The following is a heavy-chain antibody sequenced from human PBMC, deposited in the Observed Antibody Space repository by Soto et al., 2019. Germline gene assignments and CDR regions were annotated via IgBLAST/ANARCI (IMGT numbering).Heavy chain of an antibody. J-gene: IGHJ4*02. CDR1: GFTFSPYW. V-gene: IGHV3-74*01. Sequence: EVQLVESGGGLVQPGGSLRLSCAASGFTFSPYWIHWVRQAPGRGLVWVSRINGDGSDTNYADSVKGRFTISRDNAKNNVYLQMNSLRADDTAVYYCARDNNWQPDYWGQGTLVTVSS. D-gene: IGHD1-20*01. CDR3: ARDNNWQPDY. CDR2: INGDGSDT.